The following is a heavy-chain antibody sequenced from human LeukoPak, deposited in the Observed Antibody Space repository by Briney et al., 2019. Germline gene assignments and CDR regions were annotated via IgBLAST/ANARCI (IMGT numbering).Heavy chain of an antibody. D-gene: IGHD5-18*01. CDR2: ISYDGSNE. Sequence: PGGSLRLSCAASGFTFSSYGMHWVHQAPGKGLEWVAVISYDGSNEYYADSVKGRFTISRDNSKNTLYLQMNSLRAEDTAVYYCAKDGMDTAMVTHIDYWGQGTLVTVSS. V-gene: IGHV3-30*18. CDR1: GFTFSSYG. J-gene: IGHJ4*02. CDR3: AKDGMDTAMVTHIDY.